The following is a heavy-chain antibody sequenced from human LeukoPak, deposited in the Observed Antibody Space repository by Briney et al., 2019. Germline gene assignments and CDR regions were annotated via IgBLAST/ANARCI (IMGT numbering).Heavy chain of an antibody. CDR2: IYNSGST. CDR1: GGSISSYY. CDR3: ARSGRGGSGYDLGY. D-gene: IGHD5-12*01. V-gene: IGHV4-4*07. J-gene: IGHJ4*02. Sequence: SETLSLTCTVSGGSISSYYWSWIRQPAGRGLEWIGRIYNSGSTNYNPSLKSRLTMSVDTSKNQFSLKLSSVTAADTAVYYCARSGRGGSGYDLGYWGQGTLVTVSS.